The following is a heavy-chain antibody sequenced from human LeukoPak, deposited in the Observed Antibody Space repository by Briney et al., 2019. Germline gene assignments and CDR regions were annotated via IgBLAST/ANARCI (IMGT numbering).Heavy chain of an antibody. CDR3: ARDSWPEVVRFDY. CDR1: GYTFTNYH. CDR2: ISTNNGNT. Sequence: GASVKVSCKASGYTFTNYHISWVRQAPGQGLEWMGWISTNNGNTNYAQNLQGRVTMTRNTSISTAYMELSSLRSEDTAVYYCARDSWPEVVRFDYWGQGTLVTVSS. J-gene: IGHJ4*02. V-gene: IGHV1-18*01. D-gene: IGHD1-14*01.